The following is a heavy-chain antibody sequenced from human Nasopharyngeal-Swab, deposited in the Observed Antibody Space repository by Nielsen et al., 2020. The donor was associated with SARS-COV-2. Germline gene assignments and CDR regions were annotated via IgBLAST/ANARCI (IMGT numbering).Heavy chain of an antibody. CDR3: ARDGLDYDFWSAYFMDV. V-gene: IGHV3-23*01. J-gene: IGHJ6*02. CDR1: GFTFSSYA. CDR2: ISGSGGST. D-gene: IGHD3-3*01. Sequence: GGSLRLSCAASGFTFSSYAMNWVRQAPGKGLEWVSAISGSGGSTYYADSMKGRFTISRDNSKNTLYLQMNSLRAGDTAVYYCARDGLDYDFWSAYFMDVWGQGTTVTVSS.